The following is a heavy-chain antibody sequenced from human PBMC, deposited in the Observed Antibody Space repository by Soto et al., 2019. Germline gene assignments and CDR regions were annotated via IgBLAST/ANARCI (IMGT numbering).Heavy chain of an antibody. J-gene: IGHJ4*02. CDR3: AHSDGGYEIIYFDF. V-gene: IGHV2-5*01. CDR2: IYYNDDR. D-gene: IGHD5-12*01. Sequence: ASGPTLVNPTQTLTRTCTFSGFSFTTAGVAVGWIRQTPGGALEWLTLIYYNDDRRFSPSLKTRLTITGDTSKNQVVLSLTNVDPGDTATYFCAHSDGGYEIIYFDFWGQGIPVTVSS. CDR1: GFSFTTAGVA.